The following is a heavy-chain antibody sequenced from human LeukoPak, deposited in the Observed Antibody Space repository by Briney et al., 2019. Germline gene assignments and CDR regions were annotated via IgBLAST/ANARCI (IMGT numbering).Heavy chain of an antibody. CDR1: GYTFTSYD. D-gene: IGHD4-17*01. J-gene: IGHJ4*02. CDR2: MNPNSGNT. Sequence: ASVKVSCKASGYTFTSYDINWVRQATGQGLEWMGWMNPNSGNTGYAQKFQGRVTITRSTSISTAYMELSSLRSEDTAVYYCAREKTVTEDAFDIWGQGTLVTVSS. CDR3: AREKTVTEDAFDI. V-gene: IGHV1-8*03.